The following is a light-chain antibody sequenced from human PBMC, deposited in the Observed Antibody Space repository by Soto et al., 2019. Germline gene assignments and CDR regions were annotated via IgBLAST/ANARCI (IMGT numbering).Light chain of an antibody. Sequence: DIQMTQSPSTLSGSVGDRVSITCLASQVISTSLAWYQVKPGKAPKLLIYAASTLESGVPSRFSATVSGTEFSLTITSLQPEDFATYYCQQLFDSPITFGQGTRLEI. CDR2: AAS. V-gene: IGKV1-9*01. CDR1: QVISTS. CDR3: QQLFDSPIT. J-gene: IGKJ5*01.